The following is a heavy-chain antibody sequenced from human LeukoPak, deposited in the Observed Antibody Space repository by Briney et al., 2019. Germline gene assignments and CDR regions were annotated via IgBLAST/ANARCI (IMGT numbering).Heavy chain of an antibody. Sequence: SETLSLTCTVSGGSISGYYWSWIRQPPGKGLEWIGYIYDSGSTNNNPSLKSRVTISVDTSKSQFSLKLSSVTAADTAVYYCARDLLSSSWVYFQHWGQGTLVTVSS. CDR2: IYDSGST. J-gene: IGHJ1*01. CDR1: GGSISGYY. D-gene: IGHD6-13*01. CDR3: ARDLLSSSWVYFQH. V-gene: IGHV4-59*01.